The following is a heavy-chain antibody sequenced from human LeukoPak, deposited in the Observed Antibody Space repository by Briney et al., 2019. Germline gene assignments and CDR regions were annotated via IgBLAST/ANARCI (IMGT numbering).Heavy chain of an antibody. CDR3: ARGGLDTIFGVDKGY. V-gene: IGHV3-11*04. Sequence: GGSLRLSCEASGISISDNYMSWIRQAPGKGLEWVSYISYGGRIVYSADSVKGRFTISRDNAKNSVYLQMNSLRAEDTAVYYCARGGLDTIFGVDKGYWGQGTLVTVSS. CDR2: ISYGGRIV. J-gene: IGHJ4*02. D-gene: IGHD3-3*01. CDR1: GISISDNY.